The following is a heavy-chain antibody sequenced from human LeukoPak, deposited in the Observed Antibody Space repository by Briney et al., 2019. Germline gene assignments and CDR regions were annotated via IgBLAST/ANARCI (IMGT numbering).Heavy chain of an antibody. J-gene: IGHJ6*04. CDR2: ISSSGSTI. CDR3: AELGFTMIGGV. Sequence: AGSLRLSCAASGFTFSSYEMNWVRQAPGKGLEWVSYISSSGSTIYYADSVKGRFTISRDNAKNSLYLQMNSLRAEDTAVYYCAELGFTMIGGVWGKGTTVTISS. D-gene: IGHD3-10*02. V-gene: IGHV3-48*03. CDR1: GFTFSSYE.